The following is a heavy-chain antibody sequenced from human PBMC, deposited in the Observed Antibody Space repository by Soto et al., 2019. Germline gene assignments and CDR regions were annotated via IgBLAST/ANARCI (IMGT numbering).Heavy chain of an antibody. CDR3: SRSEYRNSLYGVDV. CDR2: VDHRGST. Sequence: PSETLSLTCVVSGESFSSYYWSWIRKTPAMGQGWNGEVDHRGSTSYNPPLKNRASISIDSSKYLFSLELTHVTAAATARSFCSRSEYRNSLYGVDVWGQGSRVTVSS. J-gene: IGHJ6*02. V-gene: IGHV4-34*01. CDR1: GESFSSYY. D-gene: IGHD6-6*01.